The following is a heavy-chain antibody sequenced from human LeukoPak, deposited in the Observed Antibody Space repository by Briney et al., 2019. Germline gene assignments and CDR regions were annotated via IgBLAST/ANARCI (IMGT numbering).Heavy chain of an antibody. CDR3: ARGSKGSYYDSSGYYFDY. CDR2: ISAYNGNT. D-gene: IGHD3-22*01. V-gene: IGHV1-18*01. CDR1: GYTFTSYG. J-gene: IGHJ4*02. Sequence: ASVKVSCEASGYTFTSYGISWVRQAPGQGLEWMGWISAYNGNTNYAQKLQGRVTMTTDTSTSTAYMELRSLRSDDTAVYYCARGSKGSYYDSSGYYFDYWGQGTLVTVSS.